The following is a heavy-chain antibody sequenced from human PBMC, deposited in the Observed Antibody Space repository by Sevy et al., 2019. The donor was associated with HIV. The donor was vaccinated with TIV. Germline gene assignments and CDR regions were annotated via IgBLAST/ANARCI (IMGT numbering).Heavy chain of an antibody. J-gene: IGHJ4*02. V-gene: IGHV3-33*01. CDR1: GFTFSTYG. CDR2: IWFDGSNT. D-gene: IGHD4-17*01. CDR3: ARDLEFYDYGDYGPAFMPDY. Sequence: GGSLRLSCAASGFTFSTYGMHWVRQAPGKGLEWVAVIWFDGSNTYYADSVMGRFTISRDIAKNTLHLHMNSLRAEDTAVYYCARDLEFYDYGDYGPAFMPDYWGQGTLVTVSS.